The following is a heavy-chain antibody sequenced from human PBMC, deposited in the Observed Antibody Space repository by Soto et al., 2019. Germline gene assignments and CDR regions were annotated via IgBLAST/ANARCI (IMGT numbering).Heavy chain of an antibody. D-gene: IGHD6-13*01. CDR2: ISSSSSYI. Sequence: EVQLVESGGGLVKPGGSLRLSCAASGFTFSSYSMNWVRQAPGKGLEWVSSISSSSSYIYYADSVKGRFTISRDNAKNSLSLQMNSLRAEDTAVYYCASDLQPNFDHWGQGTLVTVSS. CDR3: ASDLQPNFDH. CDR1: GFTFSSYS. V-gene: IGHV3-21*01. J-gene: IGHJ4*02.